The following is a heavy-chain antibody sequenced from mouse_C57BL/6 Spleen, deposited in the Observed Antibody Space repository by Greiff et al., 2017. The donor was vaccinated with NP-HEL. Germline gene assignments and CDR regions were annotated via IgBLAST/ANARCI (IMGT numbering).Heavy chain of an antibody. Sequence: QVQLQQSGAELARPGASVKLSCKASGYTFTSYGISWVKQRTGQGLEWIGEIYPRSGNTYYNEKFKGKATLTADKSSSTAYMELRSLTSEDSAVYFCARSPDGYSLYAVDYWGQGTSVTVSS. CDR2: IYPRSGNT. CDR1: GYTFTSYG. D-gene: IGHD2-3*01. V-gene: IGHV1-81*01. CDR3: ARSPDGYSLYAVDY. J-gene: IGHJ4*01.